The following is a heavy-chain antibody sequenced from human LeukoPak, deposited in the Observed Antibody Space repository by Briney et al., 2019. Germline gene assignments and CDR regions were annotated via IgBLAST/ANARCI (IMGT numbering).Heavy chain of an antibody. J-gene: IGHJ4*02. Sequence: ASVKVSCKVSGYTLTELSMHWVRQAPGKGLEWMGGFDPEDGETTYAQKFQGRVTMTEDTSTDTAYMELSSLRSEDTAVYYCATDLTHSVYYFDYWGQGTLVTVSS. CDR1: GYTLTELS. CDR3: ATDLTHSVYYFDY. D-gene: IGHD5/OR15-5a*01. V-gene: IGHV1-24*01. CDR2: FDPEDGET.